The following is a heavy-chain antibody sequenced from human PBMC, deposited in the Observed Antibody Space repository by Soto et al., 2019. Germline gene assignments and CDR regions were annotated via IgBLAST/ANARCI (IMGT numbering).Heavy chain of an antibody. CDR3: ARKVLGQQPWFDY. CDR1: GGSISSGGYY. Sequence: SETLSLTCTVSGGSISSGGYYWSWIRQHPGKGLEWIGYIYYSGSTYYNPSLKSRVTISVDTSKNQFSLKLSSVTAADTAVYYCARKVLGQQPWFDYWGQGTLVTVSS. J-gene: IGHJ4*02. CDR2: IYYSGST. D-gene: IGHD6-13*01. V-gene: IGHV4-31*03.